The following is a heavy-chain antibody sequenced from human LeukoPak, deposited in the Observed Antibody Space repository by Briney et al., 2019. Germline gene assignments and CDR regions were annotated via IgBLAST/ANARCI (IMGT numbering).Heavy chain of an antibody. J-gene: IGHJ4*02. Sequence: GASVKVSCKASGYTFTSYYMHWVRQAPGQGLEWMGIINPSGGSTSYAQKFQGRVTMTRDTSTSTVYMEPSSLRSEDTAVYYCARGARDSGYDSAPLDYWGQGTLVTVSS. CDR1: GYTFTSYY. CDR3: ARGARDSGYDSAPLDY. V-gene: IGHV1-46*01. CDR2: INPSGGST. D-gene: IGHD5-12*01.